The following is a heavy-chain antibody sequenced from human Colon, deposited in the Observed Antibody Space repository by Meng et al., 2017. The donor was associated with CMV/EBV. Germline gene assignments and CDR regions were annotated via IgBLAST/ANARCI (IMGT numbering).Heavy chain of an antibody. Sequence: GGSLRLSCAASGFTFNSYAMTWVRQAPGKGLEWVSAISGSGGYTYYADSVKGRFTISRDNSKNTLYLQVNSLRAEDTAVYYCAKDRLTSGWFSYYGLDVWGQGTTVTVS. V-gene: IGHV3-23*01. J-gene: IGHJ6*02. CDR1: GFTFNSYA. CDR2: ISGSGGYT. D-gene: IGHD6-19*01. CDR3: AKDRLTSGWFSYYGLDV.